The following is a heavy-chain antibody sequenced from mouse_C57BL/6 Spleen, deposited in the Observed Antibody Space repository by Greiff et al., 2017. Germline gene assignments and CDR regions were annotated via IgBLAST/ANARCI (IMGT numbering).Heavy chain of an antibody. V-gene: IGHV1-80*01. CDR2: IYPGGGDT. J-gene: IGHJ2*01. CDR3: ARGGDLHFDY. CDR1: GYAFSSYW. Sequence: VQLLQSGAELVKPGASVKISCKASGYAFSSYWMNWVKQRPGKGLEWIGQIYPGGGDTNYNGKFKGKATLTADKSTSTAYMQLSSLSSEDSAVYFCARGGDLHFDYWGQGTTLTVSS.